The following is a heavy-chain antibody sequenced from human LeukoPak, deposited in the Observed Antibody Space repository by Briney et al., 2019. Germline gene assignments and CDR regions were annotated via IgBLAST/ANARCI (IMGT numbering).Heavy chain of an antibody. J-gene: IGHJ4*02. D-gene: IGHD2-2*01. CDR3: AKVRVGCSSTSCYGFDY. CDR2: ISGSGGST. Sequence: GGSLSLSCAASGFTFSSYGMSWVRQAPGKGLEWVSAISGSGGSTYYADSVKGRFTISRDNSKNTLYLQMNSLKAEDTAVYYCAKVRVGCSSTSCYGFDYWGQGTLVTVSS. V-gene: IGHV3-23*01. CDR1: GFTFSSYG.